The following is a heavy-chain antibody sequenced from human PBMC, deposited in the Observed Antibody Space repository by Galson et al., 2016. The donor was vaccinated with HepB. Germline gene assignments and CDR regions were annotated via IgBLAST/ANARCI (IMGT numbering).Heavy chain of an antibody. D-gene: IGHD2-2*01. CDR3: ARALWGQSCSSTSCVTGGLDY. CDR2: ISDGGTA. CDR1: GFTFKYHA. V-gene: IGHV3-23*01. J-gene: IGHJ4*02. Sequence: SLRLSCAASGFTFKYHAMSWVRQAPGSGLEWVAVISDGGTAHYADSVKGRFTISRDSSKNTMYLQMNSLRVEDTAVYYCARALWGQSCSSTSCVTGGLDYWGPGTLVTVSS.